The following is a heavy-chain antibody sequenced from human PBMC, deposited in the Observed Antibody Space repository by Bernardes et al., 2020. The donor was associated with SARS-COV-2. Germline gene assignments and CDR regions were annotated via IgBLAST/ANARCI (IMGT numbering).Heavy chain of an antibody. CDR1: GGSFSGYF. CDR3: ARGPPTSYSGTGGYYFFDY. J-gene: IGHJ4*02. CDR2: VTHSGNT. V-gene: IGHV4-34*01. D-gene: IGHD3-22*01. Sequence: SETLSLTCAVYGGSFSGYFWTWIRQPPGKGLEWIGEVTHSGNTNYNPSLKSRVTISVDTSNNQFSLKLTSVTAADTSVYYCARGPPTSYSGTGGYYFFDYWGQGTLVTVSS.